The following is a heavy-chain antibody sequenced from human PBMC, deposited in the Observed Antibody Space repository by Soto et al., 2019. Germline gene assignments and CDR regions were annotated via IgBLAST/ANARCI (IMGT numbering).Heavy chain of an antibody. CDR2: IWYDGSNK. CDR3: ARDLDYYGSGSYAQNWFDP. J-gene: IGHJ5*02. V-gene: IGHV3-33*01. D-gene: IGHD3-10*01. CDR1: GFTFSSYG. Sequence: QVQLVESGGGVVQPGRSLRLSCAASGFTFSSYGMHWVRQAPGKGLEWVAVIWYDGSNKYYADSVKGRFTISRDNSKNTLYLQMNSLRAEDTAVYYCARDLDYYGSGSYAQNWFDPWGQGTLVTVSS.